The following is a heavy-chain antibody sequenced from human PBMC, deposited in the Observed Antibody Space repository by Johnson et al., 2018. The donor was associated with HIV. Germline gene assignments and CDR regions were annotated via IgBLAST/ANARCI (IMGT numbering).Heavy chain of an antibody. D-gene: IGHD6-19*01. CDR1: GFTFSNYW. J-gene: IGHJ3*02. V-gene: IGHV3-7*01. Sequence: VLLVESGGALVQPGDSLGLSCAVSGFTFSNYWMSWVRQAPGKGLEWVANIQEAGSEKHDVDSVRGRFTITRDNVKNFLYLQMNTLRVEDTAVYYCARGGGSGWYFEIGDDAFDIWGQGTMVTVSS. CDR2: IQEAGSEK. CDR3: ARGGGSGWYFEIGDDAFDI.